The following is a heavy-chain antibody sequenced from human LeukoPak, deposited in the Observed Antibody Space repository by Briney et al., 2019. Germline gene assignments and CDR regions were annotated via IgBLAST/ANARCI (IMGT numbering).Heavy chain of an antibody. CDR3: AALSSRVGQYYFDY. D-gene: IGHD2-15*01. V-gene: IGHV1-58*02. CDR2: IVVGSGNT. CDR1: GFTFTSSA. Sequence: SGKVSCKASGFTFTSSAMQWVRQARGQGLEWIGWIVVGSGNTNYAQKFQERVTITRDMSTSTAYMELSSLRSEDTAVYYCAALSSRVGQYYFDYWGQGTLVTVSS. J-gene: IGHJ4*02.